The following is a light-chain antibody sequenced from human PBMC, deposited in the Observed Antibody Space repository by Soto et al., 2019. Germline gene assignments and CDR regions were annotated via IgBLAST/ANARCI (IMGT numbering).Light chain of an antibody. V-gene: IGKV3-11*01. J-gene: IGKJ4*01. Sequence: IVLTQSPGSLSVSPGGRATLSCRASQDISTYLAWYQQKPGQAPRLIIYDTFNRVSGVPDTFSGSGSGTVFPLTISNVAHEDSAIYYCQQRSTWPLTFGGGTKVE. CDR3: QQRSTWPLT. CDR1: QDISTY. CDR2: DTF.